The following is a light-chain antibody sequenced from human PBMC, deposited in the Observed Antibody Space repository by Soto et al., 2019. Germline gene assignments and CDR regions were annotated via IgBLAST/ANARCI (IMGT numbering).Light chain of an antibody. CDR2: GAS. J-gene: IGKJ3*01. CDR3: QQYGDSPLT. Sequence: EVVLTQSPGTLSLSPGERATLSCRASQNVYINSLAWYQQKPGQPPRLLIYGASTRAAAIPDRFSGSVSGADFALSIDGLEPEDFAIYYCQQYGDSPLTFGPGTRVD. V-gene: IGKV3-20*01. CDR1: QNVYINS.